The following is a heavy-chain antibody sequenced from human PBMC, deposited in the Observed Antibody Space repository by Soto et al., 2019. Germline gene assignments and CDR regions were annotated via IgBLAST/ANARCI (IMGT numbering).Heavy chain of an antibody. CDR1: GYSFSYYG. D-gene: IGHD3-22*01. V-gene: IGHV1-18*01. J-gene: IGHJ4*02. CDR2: INTYNGNR. Sequence: VQLVQSGAEVKTPGASLKVSCTTYGYSFSYYGINWVRQAPGQGLEWMGWINTYNGNRNFAQKFEDRVTMTTATSTSTVYVELRGLKPDDTARYYCARDRLRGYDNSGFYAWGQGTLVSVSS. CDR3: ARDRLRGYDNSGFYA.